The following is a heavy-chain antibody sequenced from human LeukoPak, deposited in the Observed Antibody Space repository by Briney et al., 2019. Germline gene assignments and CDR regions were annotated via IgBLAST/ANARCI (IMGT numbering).Heavy chain of an antibody. CDR2: INHSGST. D-gene: IGHD6-19*01. CDR3: ARGQVGRAGTFRIWAYFDH. CDR1: GGSVFSSSDY. V-gene: IGHV4-34*01. J-gene: IGHJ4*02. Sequence: RPSETLSLTCNVSGGSVFSSSDYWSWIRQPPGKGLEWIGEINHSGSTNYNPSLKSRVTISVDTSKNQFSLKLSSVTAADTAVYYCARGQVGRAGTFRIWAYFDHWGQGTLVIVPS.